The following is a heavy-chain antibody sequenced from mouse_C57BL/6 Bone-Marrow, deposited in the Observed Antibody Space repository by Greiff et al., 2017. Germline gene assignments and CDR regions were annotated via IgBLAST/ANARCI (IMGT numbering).Heavy chain of an antibody. CDR3: ARRHYYGSSYGYWYFDV. CDR2: IDPEDGDT. Sequence: EVKLQESGAELVRPGASVKLSCTASGFNIKDYYMHWVKQRPEQGLEWIGRIDPEDGDTEYAPKFQGKATMTADKSSSTAYMQLSSLTSEDSAVYFCARRHYYGSSYGYWYFDVWGTGTTVTVSS. V-gene: IGHV14-1*01. CDR1: GFNIKDYY. J-gene: IGHJ1*03. D-gene: IGHD1-1*01.